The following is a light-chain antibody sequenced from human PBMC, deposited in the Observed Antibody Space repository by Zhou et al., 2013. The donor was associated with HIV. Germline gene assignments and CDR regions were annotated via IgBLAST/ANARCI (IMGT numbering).Light chain of an antibody. CDR1: QSVSNNY. V-gene: IGKV3D-20*02. J-gene: IGKJ5*01. CDR3: QQRSNWPPSIT. Sequence: EIVLTQSPGTLSLSPGERATLSCRASQSVSNNYLAWYQQKPGQAPRLLIYDTSTRATGIPDGFSGTGSGTDFTLTISRLEPEDFAVYYCQQRSNWPPSITFGQGHDW. CDR2: DTS.